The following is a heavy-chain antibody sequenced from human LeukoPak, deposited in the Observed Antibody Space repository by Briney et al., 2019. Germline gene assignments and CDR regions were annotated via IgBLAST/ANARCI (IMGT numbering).Heavy chain of an antibody. V-gene: IGHV4-34*01. CDR3: ARGGVYSSGWYQLDC. CDR1: GGSFSGYY. D-gene: IGHD6-19*01. J-gene: IGHJ4*02. CDR2: INHSGST. Sequence: PSETLSLTCAVYGGSFSGYYWSWIRQPPGKGLEWIGEINHSGSTNYNPSLKSRVTISVDTSKNQFSLKLSSVTAADTAVYYCARGGVYSSGWYQLDCWGQGTLVTVSS.